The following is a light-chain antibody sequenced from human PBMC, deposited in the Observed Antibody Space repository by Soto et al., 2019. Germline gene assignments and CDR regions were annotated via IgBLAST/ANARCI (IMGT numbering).Light chain of an antibody. CDR2: GAS. CDR1: QIVTSN. Sequence: EIVLTQSPGTLSLSPGEGATLSCRASQIVTSNHLAWYQQRPGQAPRLLLFGASNRATGIPARVSGSGSGTEFTLTISSLQSEDFAVYYCQQYNNWPITFGQGTRLEIK. J-gene: IGKJ5*01. V-gene: IGKV3-15*01. CDR3: QQYNNWPIT.